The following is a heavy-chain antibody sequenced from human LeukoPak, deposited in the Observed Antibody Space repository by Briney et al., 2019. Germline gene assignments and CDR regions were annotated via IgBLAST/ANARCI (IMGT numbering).Heavy chain of an antibody. Sequence: PGGSLRLSCAASGFTFDDYGMSWVHQAPGKGLEWVSGINWNGGSTGYADSVKGRFTISRDNAKNSLYLQMNSLRAEDTALYYCVIFPALFWSVDYWGQGTLVTVSS. J-gene: IGHJ4*02. CDR1: GFTFDDYG. V-gene: IGHV3-20*04. CDR3: VIFPALFWSVDY. CDR2: INWNGGST. D-gene: IGHD3-3*01.